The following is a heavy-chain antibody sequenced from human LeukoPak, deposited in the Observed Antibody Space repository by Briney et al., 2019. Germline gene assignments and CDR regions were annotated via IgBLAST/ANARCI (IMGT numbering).Heavy chain of an antibody. J-gene: IGHJ1*01. CDR1: GGSFSGYY. V-gene: IGHV4-34*01. CDR2: INHSGST. CDR3: ARGSPRPAATAGYFQH. Sequence: PSETLSLTCAVYGGSFSGYYWSWIRQPPGKGLEWIGEINHSGSTNYNPSLKSRVTISVDTSKNQFSLKLSSVTAADTAVYYCARGSPRPAATAGYFQHWGQGTLVTVSS. D-gene: IGHD2-2*01.